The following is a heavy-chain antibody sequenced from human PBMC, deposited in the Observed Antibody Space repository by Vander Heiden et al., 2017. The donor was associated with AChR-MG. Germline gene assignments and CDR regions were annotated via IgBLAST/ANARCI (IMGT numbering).Heavy chain of an antibody. D-gene: IGHD2-2*01. CDR2: IIPIFGTA. Sequence: QVQLVQSGAEVKKPGSPVKVSCKASGGTFSSYAISWVGQAPGQGLEWMGGIIPIFGTANYAQKFQGRVTITADESTSTAYMELSSLRSEDTAVYYCASLPSDIVVVPAARLYYYGMDVWGQGTTVTVSS. CDR3: ASLPSDIVVVPAARLYYYGMDV. J-gene: IGHJ6*02. CDR1: GGTFSSYA. V-gene: IGHV1-69*01.